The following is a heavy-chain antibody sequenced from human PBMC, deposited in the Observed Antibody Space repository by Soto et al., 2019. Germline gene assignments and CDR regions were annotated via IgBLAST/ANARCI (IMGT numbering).Heavy chain of an antibody. CDR1: GFTFSSYA. V-gene: IGHV3-30-3*01. CDR2: ISYDGSNK. J-gene: IGHJ3*02. Sequence: SLRLCCAACGFTFSSYAMHWVRQAPGKGLEWVAVISYDGSNKYYADSVKGRFTISRDNSKNTLYLQMNSLRAEDTAVYYCARDSGYSYGFAFDIWGQGTMVTVSS. CDR3: ARDSGYSYGFAFDI. D-gene: IGHD5-18*01.